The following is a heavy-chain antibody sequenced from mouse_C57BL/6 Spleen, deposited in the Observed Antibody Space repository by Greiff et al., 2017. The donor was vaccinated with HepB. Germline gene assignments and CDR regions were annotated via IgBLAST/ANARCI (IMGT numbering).Heavy chain of an antibody. CDR2: IHPNSGST. CDR1: GYTFTSYW. D-gene: IGHD1-1*01. J-gene: IGHJ2*01. Sequence: AQLQQPGAELVKPGASVKLSCKASGYTFTSYWMHWVKQRPGQGLEWIGMIHPNSGSTNYNEKFKSKATLTVDKSSSTAYMQLSSLTSEDSAVYYCAREGYYGSSPFDYWGQGTTLTVSS. CDR3: AREGYYGSSPFDY. V-gene: IGHV1-64*01.